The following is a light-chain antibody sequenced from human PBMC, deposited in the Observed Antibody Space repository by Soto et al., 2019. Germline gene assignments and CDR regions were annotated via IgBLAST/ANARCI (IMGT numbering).Light chain of an antibody. CDR1: QSISSY. CDR2: GAS. CDR3: QQSSSVPLT. V-gene: IGKV1-39*01. J-gene: IGKJ4*01. Sequence: DIQMTQSPSSLSASVGDRVTITCRASQSISSYLNWYQQKPGKAPKVLIYGASTLQGAVPSRFSGGGSGTDFTLTISSLQPEDFVTYYCQQSSSVPLTFGGGTKVEIK.